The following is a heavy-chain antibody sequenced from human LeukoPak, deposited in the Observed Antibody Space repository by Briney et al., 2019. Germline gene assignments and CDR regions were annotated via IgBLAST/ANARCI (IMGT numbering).Heavy chain of an antibody. Sequence: SETLSLTCTVSGGSISSGGYYWSWIRQHPGKGLEWIGYIYYSGSTNYNPSLKSRVTISVDTSKNQFSLKLSSVTAADTAVYYCARATYYYDSSGYYYGNYFDYWGQGTLVTVSS. V-gene: IGHV4-61*08. J-gene: IGHJ4*02. CDR2: IYYSGST. CDR3: ARATYYYDSSGYYYGNYFDY. CDR1: GGSISSGGYY. D-gene: IGHD3-22*01.